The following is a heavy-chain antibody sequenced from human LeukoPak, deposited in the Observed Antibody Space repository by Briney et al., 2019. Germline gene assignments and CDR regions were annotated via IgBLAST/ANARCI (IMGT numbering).Heavy chain of an antibody. CDR1: GFTFSRYA. V-gene: IGHV3-23*01. CDR2: IDGSGGAI. D-gene: IGHD1-26*01. J-gene: IGHJ4*02. CDR3: VRDRKYRIVGTTQHYFDC. Sequence: GGSLRLSCGASGFTFSRYAMSWVRQAPGKGLQWVSQIDGSGGAIYYADSVRGRFTISRDNSKNTLFLEMNSLRAEDTALYYCVRDRKYRIVGTTQHYFDCWGQGTLVSVSS.